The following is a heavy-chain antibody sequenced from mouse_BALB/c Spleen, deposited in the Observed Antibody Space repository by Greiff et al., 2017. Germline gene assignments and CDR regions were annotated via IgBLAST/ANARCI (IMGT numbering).Heavy chain of an antibody. D-gene: IGHD2-14*01. CDR1: GYAFSSYW. CDR2: IYPGDGDT. J-gene: IGHJ3*01. CDR3: ARGYGYKGWFAY. Sequence: LQESGAELVRPGSSVKISCKASGYAFSSYWMNWVKQRPGQGLEWIGQIYPGDGDTNYNGKFKGKATLTADKSSSTAYMQLSSLTSEDSAVYYCARGYGYKGWFAYWGQGTLVTVSA. V-gene: IGHV1-80*01.